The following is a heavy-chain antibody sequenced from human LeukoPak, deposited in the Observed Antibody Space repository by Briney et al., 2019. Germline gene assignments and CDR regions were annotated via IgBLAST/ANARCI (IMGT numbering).Heavy chain of an antibody. Sequence: SETLSLTCTVSGGSISSSSYYWGWIRQPPGKGLEWIGSIYYSGSTYYNPSLKSRVTISVDTSKNQFSLKLSSVTAADTAVYYCARGIVVVPAAKSAAGFSYMDVWGKGTTVTVSS. CDR2: IYYSGST. D-gene: IGHD2-2*01. V-gene: IGHV4-39*07. J-gene: IGHJ6*03. CDR1: GGSISSSSYY. CDR3: ARGIVVVPAAKSAAGFSYMDV.